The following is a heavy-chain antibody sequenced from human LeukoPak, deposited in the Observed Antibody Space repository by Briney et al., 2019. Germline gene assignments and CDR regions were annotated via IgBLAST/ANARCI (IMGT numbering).Heavy chain of an antibody. Sequence: GRSLRLSCAASGVTFSSYGMHWVRQAPGKGLEWVAVIANDGSNKHYADSVKGRFTISRDNSKNTLYLQMNGLRAEDTAVYYCAKDLTGVNYCLDQWGQGTLVTVSS. CDR2: IANDGSNK. CDR1: GVTFSSYG. V-gene: IGHV3-30*18. J-gene: IGHJ4*02. CDR3: AKDLTGVNYCLDQ. D-gene: IGHD1-7*01.